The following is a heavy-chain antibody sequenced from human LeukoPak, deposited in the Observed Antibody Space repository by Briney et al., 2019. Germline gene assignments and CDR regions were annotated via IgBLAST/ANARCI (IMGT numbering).Heavy chain of an antibody. CDR1: GSSIGTYS. CDR3: ARDQRCSRYDGGCDQWYFDL. Sequence: SETLSLTCTVSGSSIGTYSWSWIRQPPGKGLEWVGYIYHSGFTHYNPSLRSRVTISVDTSRNQFSLKLTSATAADTAIYYCARDQRCSRYDGGCDQWYFDLWGRGTLVTVSS. D-gene: IGHD5-12*01. V-gene: IGHV4-59*01. J-gene: IGHJ2*01. CDR2: IYHSGFT.